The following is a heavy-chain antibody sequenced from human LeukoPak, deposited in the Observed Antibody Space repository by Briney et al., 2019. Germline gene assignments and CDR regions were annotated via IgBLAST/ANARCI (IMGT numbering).Heavy chain of an antibody. CDR1: GGSISSSSYY. CDR2: IYYIGSI. J-gene: IGHJ4*02. D-gene: IGHD1-1*01. Sequence: SETLSLTCTVSGGSISSSSYYWGWIRQPPGKGLEWIGSIYYIGSIYYNPSLKSRVTISVDTSKNQFSLKLSSVTAADTAVYYCARHPRSPTGTITFDYWGQGTLVTVSS. V-gene: IGHV4-39*01. CDR3: ARHPRSPTGTITFDY.